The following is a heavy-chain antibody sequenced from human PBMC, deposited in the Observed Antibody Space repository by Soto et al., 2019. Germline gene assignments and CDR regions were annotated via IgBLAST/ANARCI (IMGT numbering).Heavy chain of an antibody. CDR1: GYSFSSYW. D-gene: IGHD6-13*01. CDR2: IYPGDSDT. CDR3: ARTSAAGKYYYGMDV. J-gene: IGHJ6*02. V-gene: IGHV5-51*01. Sequence: GGSLKISCKGSGYSFSSYWIGWVRQMPRKGLEWMGIIYPGDSDTRYSPSFQGQVTISADKSISTAYLQWSSLKASDTAMYYCARTSAAGKYYYGMDVWGQGTTVTVSS.